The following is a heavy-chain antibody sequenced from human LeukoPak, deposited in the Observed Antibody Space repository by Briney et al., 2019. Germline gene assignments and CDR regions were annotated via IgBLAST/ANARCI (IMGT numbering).Heavy chain of an antibody. D-gene: IGHD3-3*01. J-gene: IGHJ6*02. V-gene: IGHV4-59*08. CDR3: ARLRYDFWSGYAAPYYYYGMDV. CDR2: IYYSGST. CDR1: GGSISSYY. Sequence: SETLSLTCTVSGGSISSYYWSWIRQPPGKGLEWIGYIYYSGSTNYNPSLKSRVTISVDTSKNQFSLKLSPVTAADTAVYYCARLRYDFWSGYAAPYYYYGMDVWGQGTTVTVSS.